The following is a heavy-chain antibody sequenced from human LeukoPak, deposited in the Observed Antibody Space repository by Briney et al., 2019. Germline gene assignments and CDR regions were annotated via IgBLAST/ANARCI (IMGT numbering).Heavy chain of an antibody. V-gene: IGHV4-39*07. D-gene: IGHD6-13*01. CDR1: GGSISSSSYY. CDR3: ARVGAAAGPDY. Sequence: SETLSLTCTVSGGSISSSSYYWGWIRQPPGKGLEWIGSIYYSGSTYYNPSLKSRVTMSVDTSKNQFSLKLSSVTAADTAVYYCARVGAAAGPDYWGQGTLVTVSS. J-gene: IGHJ4*02. CDR2: IYYSGST.